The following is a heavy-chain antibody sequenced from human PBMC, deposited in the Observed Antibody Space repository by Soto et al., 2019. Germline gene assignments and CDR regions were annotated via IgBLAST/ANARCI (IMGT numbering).Heavy chain of an antibody. J-gene: IGHJ5*02. Sequence: SETLSLTCTVSGGSISSYYWSWIRQPPGKGLEWIGYIYYSGSTNYNPSLKSRVTISVDTSKNQFSLKLSSVTAADTAVYYCARARIQIWWWFDPWGQGTLVTVS. D-gene: IGHD5-18*01. V-gene: IGHV4-59*01. CDR3: ARARIQIWWWFDP. CDR2: IYYSGST. CDR1: GGSISSYY.